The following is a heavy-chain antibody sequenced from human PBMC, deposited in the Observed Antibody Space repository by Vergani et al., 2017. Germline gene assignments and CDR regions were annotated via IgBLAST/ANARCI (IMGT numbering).Heavy chain of an antibody. V-gene: IGHV4-61*02. CDR1: GGSISSGSYY. CDR2: IYTSGST. Sequence: QVQLQESGPGLVKPSQTLSLTCTVSGGSISSGSYYWSWIRQPAGKGLEWIGRIYTSGSTNYNPSLKSRVTISVDTSKNQFSLKLSSVTAADTAVYYCAREVDTAMEYYFDYWGQGTLVTVSS. J-gene: IGHJ4*02. D-gene: IGHD5-18*01. CDR3: AREVDTAMEYYFDY.